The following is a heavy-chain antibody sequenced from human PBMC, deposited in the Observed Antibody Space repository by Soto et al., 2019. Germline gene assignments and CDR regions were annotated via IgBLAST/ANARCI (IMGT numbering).Heavy chain of an antibody. CDR3: VRERRGLGIGFDH. CDR1: GFNVSDNY. Sequence: GGSLRLSCAAAGFNVSDNYMGWVRQAPGKGLEWVSSFFTGGSTDYADSVKGRFTISRDDSKNTVYLQTNSLRAEDTAVYFCVRERRGLGIGFDHWGQGTLVTVS. CDR2: FFTGGST. V-gene: IGHV3-53*01. J-gene: IGHJ4*02. D-gene: IGHD6-19*01.